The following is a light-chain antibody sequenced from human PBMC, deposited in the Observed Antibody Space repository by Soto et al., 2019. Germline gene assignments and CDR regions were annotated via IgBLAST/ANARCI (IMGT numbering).Light chain of an antibody. J-gene: IGKJ4*01. CDR3: QQSYSVPLT. CDR2: AAS. CDR1: QTFNRY. Sequence: DIPMTQSPSSLSASVGDRVTITCRSSQTFNRYLNWYQQKPGKAPKLLIFAASSLQSGVPSRFSGSGSGTDFTLTISSLQPEDSATYFCQQSYSVPLTFGGGTKVEIK. V-gene: IGKV1-39*01.